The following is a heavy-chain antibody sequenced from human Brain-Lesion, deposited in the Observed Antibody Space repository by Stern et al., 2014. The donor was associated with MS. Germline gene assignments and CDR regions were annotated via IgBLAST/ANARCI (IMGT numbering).Heavy chain of an antibody. D-gene: IGHD3-22*01. CDR3: AKYGAGYYYDSSGAFDI. Sequence: EVQLVESGGGLVQPGRSLRLSCAASGFTFDDYAMHWVRQAPGKGLEWASGISWNSGSIGYADSVKGRFTISRDNAKNSLYLQMNSLRAEDTALYYCAKYGAGYYYDSSGAFDIWGQGTMVTVSS. V-gene: IGHV3-9*01. J-gene: IGHJ3*02. CDR1: GFTFDDYA. CDR2: ISWNSGSI.